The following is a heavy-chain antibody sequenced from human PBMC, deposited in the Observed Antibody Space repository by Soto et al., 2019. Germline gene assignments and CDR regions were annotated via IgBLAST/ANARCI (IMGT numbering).Heavy chain of an antibody. J-gene: IGHJ4*02. CDR2: VSHDGRNT. D-gene: IGHD6-19*01. Sequence: VQLVESGGGVVQPGRSLLLSCAASVFTFSDYAMHWVRQAPGKGLEWVAVVSHDGRNTHYADSVKGRFTISRDSSKNTVSLEMTSLRAEDTAVYYCAKGGRQWLVTSDFNYWGQGALVTVSS. V-gene: IGHV3-30*18. CDR1: VFTFSDYA. CDR3: AKGGRQWLVTSDFNY.